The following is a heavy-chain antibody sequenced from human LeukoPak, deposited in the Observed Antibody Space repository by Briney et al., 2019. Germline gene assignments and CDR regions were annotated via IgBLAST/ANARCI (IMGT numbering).Heavy chain of an antibody. D-gene: IGHD2-15*01. Sequence: SETLSLTCTVSGGSISGYYWSWIRQPPGKGLEWVGYIHYSGSTNYNPSLKSRVTISIYTSKSQFSLILSSVTAADTAFYYCARRGVINEIGSYHDYWGQGTLVTVSS. CDR1: GGSISGYY. J-gene: IGHJ4*02. CDR3: ARRGVINEIGSYHDY. V-gene: IGHV4-59*01. CDR2: IHYSGST.